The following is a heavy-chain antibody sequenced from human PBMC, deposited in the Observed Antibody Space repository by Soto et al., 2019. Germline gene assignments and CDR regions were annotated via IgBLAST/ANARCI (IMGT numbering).Heavy chain of an antibody. CDR2: ISHSGIT. CDR1: GGSITSANW. Sequence: SETLSLTCAVSGGSITSANWWTWVRQPPGGGLEWIGEISHSGITNYKASLKSRVTMSVDKTKNDVSLKLTSVTAADTAVYYCARVLRGWFDPWGQGTPVTV. V-gene: IGHV4-4*02. J-gene: IGHJ5*02. CDR3: ARVLRGWFDP.